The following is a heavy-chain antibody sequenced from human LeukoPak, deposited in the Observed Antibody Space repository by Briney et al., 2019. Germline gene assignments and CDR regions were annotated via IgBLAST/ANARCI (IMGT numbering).Heavy chain of an antibody. CDR3: ASGRGSFDY. Sequence: SDTLSLTRAFYGGSVSGYYWIGIRGPPMKGLEWIGEINHSGRTNYNPSLKSRVTISVDTYKNQFSLKLSSVTAADTAVYYCASGRGSFDYWGQGTLVTVSS. CDR1: GGSVSGYY. D-gene: IGHD3-10*01. V-gene: IGHV4-34*01. CDR2: INHSGRT. J-gene: IGHJ4*02.